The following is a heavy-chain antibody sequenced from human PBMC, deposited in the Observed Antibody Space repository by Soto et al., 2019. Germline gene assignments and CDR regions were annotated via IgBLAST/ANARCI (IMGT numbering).Heavy chain of an antibody. Sequence: TSETLSLTXTVSGGSISSGGYSWSWIRQYPGKGLEWIGYIYFTGTTYYSPSLKSRVTISVDTSKNQFSLKLSSVTAADTAVYYCARFDYGDFRNWFDPWGQGTLVTVSS. J-gene: IGHJ5*02. CDR3: ARFDYGDFRNWFDP. CDR1: GGSISSGGYS. V-gene: IGHV4-31*03. D-gene: IGHD4-17*01. CDR2: IYFTGTT.